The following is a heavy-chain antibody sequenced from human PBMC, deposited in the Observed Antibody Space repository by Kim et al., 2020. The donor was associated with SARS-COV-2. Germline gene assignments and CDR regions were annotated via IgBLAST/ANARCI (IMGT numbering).Heavy chain of an antibody. CDR3: AKVPGSSSWYGYYYYYMDV. V-gene: IGHV3-23*01. Sequence: KGRFTISRDKSKNTLYLQMNSLRAEDTAVYYCAKVPGSSSWYGYYYYYMDVWGKGTTVTVSS. D-gene: IGHD6-13*01. J-gene: IGHJ6*03.